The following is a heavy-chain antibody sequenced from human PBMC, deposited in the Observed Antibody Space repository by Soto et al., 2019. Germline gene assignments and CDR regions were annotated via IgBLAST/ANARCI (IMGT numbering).Heavy chain of an antibody. CDR2: ISSSSSYI. J-gene: IGHJ4*02. CDR3: AREIVATIKGFDY. V-gene: IGHV3-21*01. D-gene: IGHD5-12*01. CDR1: GFTFSSYS. Sequence: PGGSLRLSCAASGFTFSSYSMNWVRQAPGKGLEWVSSISSSSSYIYYADSVKGRFTISRDNAKNSLYLQMNSLRAEDTAVYYCAREIVATIKGFDYWGQGTLVTVSS.